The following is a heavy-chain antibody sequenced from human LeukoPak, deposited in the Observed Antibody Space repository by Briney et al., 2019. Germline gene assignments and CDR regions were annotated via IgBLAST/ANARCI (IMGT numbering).Heavy chain of an antibody. J-gene: IGHJ3*02. Sequence: PGGSLRLSCAASGFTFSSYGMHWVRQAPGKGLEWVAFIRYDGSNKYYADSVKGRFTISRDNSKNTLYLQMNSLRADDTAVYYCAGVAAGGNRAFDIWGQGTMVTVSS. D-gene: IGHD4-23*01. CDR1: GFTFSSYG. V-gene: IGHV3-30*02. CDR2: IRYDGSNK. CDR3: AGVAAGGNRAFDI.